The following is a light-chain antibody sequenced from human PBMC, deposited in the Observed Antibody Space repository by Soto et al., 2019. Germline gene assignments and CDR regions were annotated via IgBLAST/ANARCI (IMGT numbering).Light chain of an antibody. CDR3: SSFTSRNTYV. Sequence: QSVLTQPASVSASPGQSIAISCTGTSSDVGGYTFVSWYQLHPGKAPKLMIYDVSNRPSGISNRFSGSKSGNTASLTISGLQAEDEADYYCSSFTSRNTYVFGTGTKVTVL. CDR2: DVS. J-gene: IGLJ1*01. CDR1: SSDVGGYTF. V-gene: IGLV2-14*01.